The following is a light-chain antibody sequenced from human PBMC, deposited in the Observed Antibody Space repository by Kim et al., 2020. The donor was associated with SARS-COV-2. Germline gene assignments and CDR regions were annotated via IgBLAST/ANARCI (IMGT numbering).Light chain of an antibody. J-gene: IGKJ5*01. CDR1: RRLISNS. Sequence: DIVLTQSPGTLSVSPGERATLSCRASRRLISNSLAWYHHKVGQAPRLLIYDASSRATGIPDRFNGSGAGTDFILTISGLEPEDSAVYYCQQSDDTPPITFGQGTRLEIK. CDR2: DAS. CDR3: QQSDDTPPIT. V-gene: IGKV3-20*01.